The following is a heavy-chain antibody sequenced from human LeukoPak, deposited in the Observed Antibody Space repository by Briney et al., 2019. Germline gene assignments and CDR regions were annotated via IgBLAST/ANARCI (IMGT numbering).Heavy chain of an antibody. Sequence: SVKVSCKASGGTFSSYTISWVQQAPGQGFEWMGRIIPILGIANYAQKFQGRVTITADKSTSTAYMELSSLRSEDTAVYYCARNPAYCGGDCYSGVGDYWGQGTLVTVSS. V-gene: IGHV1-69*02. J-gene: IGHJ4*02. D-gene: IGHD2-21*01. CDR3: ARNPAYCGGDCYSGVGDY. CDR1: GGTFSSYT. CDR2: IIPILGIA.